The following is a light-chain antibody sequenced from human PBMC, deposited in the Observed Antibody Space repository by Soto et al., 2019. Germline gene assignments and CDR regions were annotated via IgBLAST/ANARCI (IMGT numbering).Light chain of an antibody. CDR1: QTVSSS. V-gene: IGKV3-15*01. J-gene: IGKJ3*01. CDR2: GAS. Sequence: EIVMTQSPATLSVSPGERATLSCRTSQTVSSSLAWYQQKPGQAPRLLIYGASTRATGFPARFSGSGSGTEFTRTISSLQSEDFAVYYCQQYNNWPFTFGPGTKVDIK. CDR3: QQYNNWPFT.